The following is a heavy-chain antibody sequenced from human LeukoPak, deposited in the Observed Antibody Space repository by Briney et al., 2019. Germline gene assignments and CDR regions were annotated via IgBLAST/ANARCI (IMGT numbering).Heavy chain of an antibody. Sequence: SETLSLTCAVSSYSITSGYYWGWIRQSPGKGLEWIGSIYHSGSTYYNPSLKSRVTISVDTSKNQFSLKLSSVTAADTAVYYCARHAPAGYSSASGDLYYFDYWGQGTLVTVSS. CDR3: ARHAPAGYSSASGDLYYFDY. CDR1: SYSITSGYY. D-gene: IGHD6-19*01. CDR2: IYHSGST. V-gene: IGHV4-38-2*01. J-gene: IGHJ4*02.